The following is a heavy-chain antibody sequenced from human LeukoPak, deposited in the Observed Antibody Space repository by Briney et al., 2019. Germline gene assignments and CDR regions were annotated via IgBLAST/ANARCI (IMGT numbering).Heavy chain of an antibody. V-gene: IGHV3-9*01. Sequence: PGGSLRLSCAASGFTFDDYAMHWVRQAPGKGMEWVSGISWNSGSIGYADSVKGRFTISRDNAKNTLYLQMNSLRAEDTAVYFCARDRQDTILHSGAFDIWGQGTMVTVSS. CDR1: GFTFDDYA. CDR3: ARDRQDTILHSGAFDI. CDR2: ISWNSGSI. J-gene: IGHJ3*02. D-gene: IGHD2-21*01.